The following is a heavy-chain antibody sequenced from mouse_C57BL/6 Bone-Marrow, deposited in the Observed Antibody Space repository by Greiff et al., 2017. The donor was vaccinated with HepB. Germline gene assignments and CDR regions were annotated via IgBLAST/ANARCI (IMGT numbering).Heavy chain of an antibody. CDR3: ARRGVVTTVVPPWFAY. J-gene: IGHJ3*01. CDR1: GYTFPGYW. V-gene: IGHV1-9*01. CDR2: ILPGSGST. Sequence: AQLQQSGAELMKPGASVKLSCKATGYTFPGYWIEWVKQRPGHGLEWIGEILPGSGSTNYNEKFKGKATFTADTSSNTAYMQLSSLTTEDSAIYYCARRGVVTTVVPPWFAYWGQGTLVTVSA. D-gene: IGHD2-2*01.